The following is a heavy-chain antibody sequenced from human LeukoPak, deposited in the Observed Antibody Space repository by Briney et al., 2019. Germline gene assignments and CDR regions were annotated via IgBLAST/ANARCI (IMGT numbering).Heavy chain of an antibody. J-gene: IGHJ6*03. Sequence: ASVKVSCKASGYTFTSYDINWVRQATGQWLEWMGWMNPNSGNTGYAQKFQGRVTITRNTSISTAYMELSSLRSEDTAVYYCARGPRTLIVATMKYYYYYYYMDVWGKGTTVTVSS. CDR1: GYTFTSYD. V-gene: IGHV1-8*03. D-gene: IGHD5-12*01. CDR3: ARGPRTLIVATMKYYYYYYYMDV. CDR2: MNPNSGNT.